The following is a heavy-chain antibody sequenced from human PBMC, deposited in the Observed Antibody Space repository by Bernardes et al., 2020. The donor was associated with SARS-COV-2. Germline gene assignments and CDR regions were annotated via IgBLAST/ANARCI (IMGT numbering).Heavy chain of an antibody. CDR2: IYSGGST. CDR3: ARDNRATFEGYGMDV. CDR1: GFTVSSNY. Sequence: GGSLRLSCAASGFTVSSNYMSWVRQAPGKGLEWVSVIYSGGSTYYADSVRGRFTISRDNSKNTVYLQMNSLRAEDTAIYYCARDNRATFEGYGMDVWGQGTTVTVSS. V-gene: IGHV3-53*01. J-gene: IGHJ6*02.